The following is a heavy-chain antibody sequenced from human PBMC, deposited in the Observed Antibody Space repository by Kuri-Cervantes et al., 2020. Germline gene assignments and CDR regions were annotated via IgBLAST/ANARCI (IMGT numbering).Heavy chain of an antibody. CDR1: GYTFTSYD. Sequence: ASVKVSCKASGYTFTSYDINWVRQATGQGLEWMGWMNPNSGNTGYAQKFQGRVTITADESTSTAYMELSSLRSEDTAVYYCARSKDILTGYYLSPYYYYYMDVWGKGTTVTVSS. V-gene: IGHV1-8*01. D-gene: IGHD3-9*01. CDR2: MNPNSGNT. J-gene: IGHJ6*03. CDR3: ARSKDILTGYYLSPYYYYYMDV.